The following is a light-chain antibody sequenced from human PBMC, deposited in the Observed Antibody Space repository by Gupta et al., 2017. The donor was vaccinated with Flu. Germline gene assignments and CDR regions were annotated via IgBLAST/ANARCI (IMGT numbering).Light chain of an antibody. CDR3: QQSFSSPWT. Sequence: PSSLSASMGGRVTITCRASENSTNSLKWYQQQPGKAPKLLIWGASSMVSGVPSRFSGSGSGTDFTLTITNLQGEDFASYACQQSFSSPWTFGQGTTLEIK. V-gene: IGKV1-39*01. CDR2: GAS. J-gene: IGKJ1*01. CDR1: ENSTNS.